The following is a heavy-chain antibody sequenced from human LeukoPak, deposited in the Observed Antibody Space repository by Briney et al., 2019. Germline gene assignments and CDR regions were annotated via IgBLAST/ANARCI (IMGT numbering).Heavy chain of an antibody. Sequence: GGSLRLSCAASGFTFSSYGMHWVRQAPGKGLEWVAVIWYDRSNKYYEDSVKGRFTVSRDNFKNMLYLQMNSLRAEDTAVYYCAKESGDLSLYYYYYMDVWGKGTTVTVSS. D-gene: IGHD4-17*01. CDR3: AKESGDLSLYYYYYMDV. CDR1: GFTFSSYG. J-gene: IGHJ6*03. CDR2: IWYDRSNK. V-gene: IGHV3-33*06.